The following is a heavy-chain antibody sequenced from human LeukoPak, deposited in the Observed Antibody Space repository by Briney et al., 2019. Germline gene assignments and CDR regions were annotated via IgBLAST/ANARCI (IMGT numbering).Heavy chain of an antibody. V-gene: IGHV3-30-3*01. CDR3: ARSPVVVAATNRPFDY. CDR1: GFTFSSYA. D-gene: IGHD2-15*01. J-gene: IGHJ4*02. CDR2: ISYDGSNK. Sequence: PGGSLRLSCAGSGFTFSSYAMHWVRQAPGKGLEWVAVISYDGSNKYYADSVKGRFTISRDNSKNTLYLQMNSLRAEDTAVYYCARSPVVVAATNRPFDYWGQGTLVTVSS.